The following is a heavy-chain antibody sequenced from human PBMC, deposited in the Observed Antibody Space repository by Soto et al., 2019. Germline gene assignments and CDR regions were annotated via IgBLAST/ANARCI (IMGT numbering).Heavy chain of an antibody. D-gene: IGHD3-22*01. CDR3: AREGYYDSSGSVGAGDY. CDR1: GGTFSSYA. V-gene: IGHV1-69*12. J-gene: IGHJ4*02. Sequence: QVQLVQSGAEVKKPGSSVKVSCKASGGTFSSYAISWVRQAPGQGLEWMGGIIPIFGTANYAQKFQGRVTITADESTSTAYMELSSLRSEDTAVYYCAREGYYDSSGSVGAGDYWGQGTLVTVSS. CDR2: IIPIFGTA.